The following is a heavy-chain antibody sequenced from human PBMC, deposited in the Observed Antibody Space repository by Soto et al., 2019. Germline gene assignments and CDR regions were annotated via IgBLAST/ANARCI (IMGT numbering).Heavy chain of an antibody. V-gene: IGHV4-31*03. CDR3: ARSELDCSSTSCSRSFDY. CDR1: GGSISSGGYY. D-gene: IGHD2-2*01. J-gene: IGHJ4*02. CDR2: IYYSGST. Sequence: SETLSLTCTVSGGSISSGGYYWSWIRQHPGKGLEWIGYIYYSGSTYYNPSLKSRVTISVDTSKNQFSLKLSSVTAADTAVYYCARSELDCSSTSCSRSFDYWGQGTLVTVSS.